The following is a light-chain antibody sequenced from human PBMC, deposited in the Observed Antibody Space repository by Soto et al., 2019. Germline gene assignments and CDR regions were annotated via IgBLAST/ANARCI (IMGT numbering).Light chain of an antibody. CDR3: QQYDSYPLT. CDR2: AAS. J-gene: IGKJ4*01. CDR1: QDINNL. Sequence: DIQMTQSPSSLSASVGDRVTITCRASQDINNLLAWFQQKPGKAPKSLISAASSLQSGVPSKFSDSGSGTDFTLTISSLQPEDFATYYCQQYDSYPLTFGGGTKVEIK. V-gene: IGKV1-16*02.